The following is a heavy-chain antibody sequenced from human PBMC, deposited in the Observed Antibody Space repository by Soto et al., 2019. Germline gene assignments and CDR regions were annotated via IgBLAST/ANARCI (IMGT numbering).Heavy chain of an antibody. CDR1: GYTFTDYY. Sequence: QVQLVQSGAEVKKPGASVKVSCKASGYTFTDYYMHWVRQAPGQGLEWMGIINPSGGSTSFAQKLQGRVTMTKDPSTSTVYMGLSSLRSGDTAVYYCARGMLDSYYYYGMDVWGQGTTVTVSS. V-gene: IGHV1-46*01. CDR3: ARGMLDSYYYYGMDV. J-gene: IGHJ6*02. CDR2: INPSGGST. D-gene: IGHD2-8*01.